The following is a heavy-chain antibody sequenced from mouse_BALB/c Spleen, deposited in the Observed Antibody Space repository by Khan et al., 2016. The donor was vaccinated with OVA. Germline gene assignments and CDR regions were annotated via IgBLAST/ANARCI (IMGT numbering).Heavy chain of an antibody. V-gene: IGHV3-2*02. CDR2: ISYSGTT. CDR1: GYSITSDYA. Sequence: VQLKQSGPGLVTPSQSLSLTCTVTGYSITSDYAWNWIRQFPGNKLEWMGFISYSGTTNYNPFPKSRISITRNTSKNQFFLQLNSVTTEDTATYYCARVCGVDFDYWGQGTTLTVSS. D-gene: IGHD1-1*02. CDR3: ARVCGVDFDY. J-gene: IGHJ2*01.